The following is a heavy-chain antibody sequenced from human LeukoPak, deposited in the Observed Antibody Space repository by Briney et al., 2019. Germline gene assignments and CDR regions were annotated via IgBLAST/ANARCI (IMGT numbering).Heavy chain of an antibody. CDR1: GFTFSSYA. Sequence: GGSLRLSCAASGFTFSSYAMSWVRQAPGKGLEWVSAISGSGGSTYYADSVKGRFTISRDNSKNTLYLQMNSLRAEDTAVYYCAREVFGRGRVAIPFDYWGQRTLVTVSS. CDR3: AREVFGRGRVAIPFDY. J-gene: IGHJ4*02. D-gene: IGHD2-2*01. CDR2: ISGSGGST. V-gene: IGHV3-23*01.